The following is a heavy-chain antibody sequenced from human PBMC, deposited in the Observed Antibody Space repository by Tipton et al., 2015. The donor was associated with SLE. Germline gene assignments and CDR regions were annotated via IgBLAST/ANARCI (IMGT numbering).Heavy chain of an antibody. CDR1: GGPFSSGSYY. Sequence: TLSLTCTVSGGPFSSGSYYLAWISQPPGKGLEWIGSIFFSGSTYYNPSLKSRVTISMDTSKKQFSLRLSSVIAADTAVYFCARQMITFGGIIVRGRFDFWGQGTLVTVSS. V-gene: IGHV4-39*07. D-gene: IGHD3-16*02. CDR3: ARQMITFGGIIVRGRFDF. CDR2: IFFSGST. J-gene: IGHJ4*02.